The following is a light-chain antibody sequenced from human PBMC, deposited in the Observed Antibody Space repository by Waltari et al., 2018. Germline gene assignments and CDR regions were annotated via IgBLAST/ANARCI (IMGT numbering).Light chain of an antibody. J-gene: IGKJ4*01. CDR1: QSLLHSDGKSY. CDR2: EAS. V-gene: IGKV2D-29*01. Sequence: VMTQSPPSLSVSSGQPASISCKSSQSLLHSDGKSYLCWYVQKPGQPPQLLIYEASNRFSGVPERFSGSGSGTLFTLKISRVEAEDVGIYYCMQRIQTPVTFGGGTKVEIK. CDR3: MQRIQTPVT.